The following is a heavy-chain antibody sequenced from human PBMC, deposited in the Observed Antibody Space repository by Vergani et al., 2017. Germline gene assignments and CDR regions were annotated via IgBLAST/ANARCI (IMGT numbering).Heavy chain of an antibody. J-gene: IGHJ3*02. Sequence: EVQLVESGGGLVQPGGSLRLSCAASGFTFSSYWMSWVRQAPGKGLEWVANIKQDGSEKYYVDSVKGRFTISRDNAKNSLYLQMNSLRAEDTAVYYCARVPDYYDSSGYYYESAFDIWGQGTMVTVSS. V-gene: IGHV3-7*01. CDR2: IKQDGSEK. CDR3: ARVPDYYDSSGYYYESAFDI. D-gene: IGHD3-22*01. CDR1: GFTFSSYW.